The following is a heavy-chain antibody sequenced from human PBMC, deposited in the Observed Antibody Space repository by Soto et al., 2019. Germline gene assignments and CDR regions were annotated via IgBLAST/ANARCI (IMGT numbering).Heavy chain of an antibody. CDR3: ARMDVDTAMVTGYYYYYGMDV. Sequence: QVQLVQSGAEVKKPGSSVKVSCKASGGTFSSYAISWVRQAPGQGLEWMGGIIPILGTANYAQKFQGRVTITADESTSTAYMELRSLRSEDTAVYYCARMDVDTAMVTGYYYYYGMDVWGQGTTVTVSS. D-gene: IGHD5-18*01. CDR1: GGTFSSYA. CDR2: IIPILGTA. V-gene: IGHV1-69*01. J-gene: IGHJ6*02.